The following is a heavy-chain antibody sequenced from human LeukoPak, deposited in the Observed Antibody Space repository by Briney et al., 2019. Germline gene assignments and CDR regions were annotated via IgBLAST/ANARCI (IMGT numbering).Heavy chain of an antibody. CDR3: ARVRYSRGSGYYYYYGMDV. Sequence: GSLRLSCAASGFTFSSYSMNWVRQPPGKGLEWIGEINHGGSTNYNPSLKGRVTISLDTSKSQFSLELSSVTAADTAVHYCARVRYSRGSGYYYYYGMDVWGQGTTVTVSS. CDR2: INHGGST. V-gene: IGHV4-34*01. D-gene: IGHD3-9*01. CDR1: GFTFSSYS. J-gene: IGHJ6*02.